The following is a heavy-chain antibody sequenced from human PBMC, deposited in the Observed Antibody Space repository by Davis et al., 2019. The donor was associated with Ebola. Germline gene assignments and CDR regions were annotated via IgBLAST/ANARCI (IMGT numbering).Heavy chain of an antibody. CDR1: GFTFSDYY. V-gene: IGHV3-23*01. D-gene: IGHD2-15*01. Sequence: GESLKISCAASGFTFSDYYMSWIRQAPGKGLEWVSAISGSGGSTYYADSVKGRFTISRDNSKNTLYLQMNSLRAEDTAVYYCAKWGARYCSGGSCYSGGMDVWGQGTTVTVSS. J-gene: IGHJ6*02. CDR3: AKWGARYCSGGSCYSGGMDV. CDR2: ISGSGGST.